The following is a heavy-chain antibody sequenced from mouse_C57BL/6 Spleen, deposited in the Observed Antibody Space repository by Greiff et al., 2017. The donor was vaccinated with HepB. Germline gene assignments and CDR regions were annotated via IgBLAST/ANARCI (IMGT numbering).Heavy chain of an antibody. CDR2: IYPGSGNT. Sequence: QVQLQQSGAELVRPGASVKLSCKASGYTFTDYYINWVKQRPGQGLEWIARIYPGSGNTYYNEKFKGKATLTAEKSSSTAYMQLSSLTSEDSAVYFCARKGYDYDFDYWGQGTTLTVSS. J-gene: IGHJ2*01. CDR3: ARKGYDYDFDY. V-gene: IGHV1-76*01. CDR1: GYTFTDYY. D-gene: IGHD2-4*01.